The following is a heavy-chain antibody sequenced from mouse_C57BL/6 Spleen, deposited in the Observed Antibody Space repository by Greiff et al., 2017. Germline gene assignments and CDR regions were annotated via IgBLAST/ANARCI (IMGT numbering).Heavy chain of an antibody. CDR2: IDPSDSYT. CDR3: GRRDEGDFAY. V-gene: IGHV1-69*01. J-gene: IGHJ3*01. D-gene: IGHD3-3*01. Sequence: QVQLQQPGAELVMPGASVKLSCKASGYTFTSYWMHWVKQRPGQGLEWIGEIDPSDSYTNYNQKFKGKSTLTVDKSSSTAYMQLSSLTSEDSAVYYCGRRDEGDFAYWGQVALVTVSA. CDR1: GYTFTSYW.